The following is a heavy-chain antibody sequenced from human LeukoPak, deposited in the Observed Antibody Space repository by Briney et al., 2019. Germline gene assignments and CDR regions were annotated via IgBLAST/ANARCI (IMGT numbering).Heavy chain of an antibody. CDR3: TTNDAFDI. V-gene: IGHV3-15*01. CDR2: IKSKTDGEPT. Sequence: PGGSLRLSCAASGFIFSSYGMNWVRQAPGKGLEWVGRIKSKTDGEPTDYGAPVKGRFTISRDDSKNTLYLHMNILKTEDTAVYYCTTNDAFDIWGQGTMVTVSS. CDR1: GFIFSSYG. J-gene: IGHJ3*02.